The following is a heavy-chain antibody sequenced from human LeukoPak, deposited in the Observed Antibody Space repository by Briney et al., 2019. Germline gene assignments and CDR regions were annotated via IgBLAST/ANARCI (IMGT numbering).Heavy chain of an antibody. CDR3: AKDRRHIVVLPSNNAFDI. CDR2: ISGSGGDT. CDR1: GFTFSSYA. J-gene: IGHJ3*02. D-gene: IGHD2-2*01. V-gene: IGHV3-23*01. Sequence: GGSLRLSCAASGFTFSSYAMSWVRRAPGKGLEWDSGISGSGGDTYYADSVKGRFTISRDNSKNTLYLQMNSLRAEDTAVYYCAKDRRHIVVLPSNNAFDIWGQGTMVTASS.